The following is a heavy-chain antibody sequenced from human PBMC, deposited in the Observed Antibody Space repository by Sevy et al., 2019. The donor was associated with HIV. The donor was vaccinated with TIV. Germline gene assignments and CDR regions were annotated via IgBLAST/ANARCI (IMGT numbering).Heavy chain of an antibody. Sequence: SETLSLTCAVYGGSFSGYYWSWIRQPPGKGLEWIGEINHSGSTNYNPSLKSRVTISVDTSKNQFSLKLSSVTAADTAVYYCARVVAATRSYFDYWGQGTLVTVSS. CDR2: INHSGST. D-gene: IGHD2-15*01. J-gene: IGHJ4*02. CDR3: ARVVAATRSYFDY. V-gene: IGHV4-34*01. CDR1: GGSFSGYY.